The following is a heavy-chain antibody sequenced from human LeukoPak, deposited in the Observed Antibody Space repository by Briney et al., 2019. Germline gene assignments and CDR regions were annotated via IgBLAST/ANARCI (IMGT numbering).Heavy chain of an antibody. J-gene: IGHJ5*02. V-gene: IGHV1-18*01. CDR3: ARGRYCSSTSCYGNWFDP. CDR1: GYTFTSYG. Sequence: ASVKVSCKASGYTFTSYGISWVRQAPGQGLEWMGWISAYNGNTNYAQKLQGRVTMTTDTSTSTAYMELRSLRSDDTAVYYCARGRYCSSTSCYGNWFDPWGQGTLVTVSS. CDR2: ISAYNGNT. D-gene: IGHD2-2*01.